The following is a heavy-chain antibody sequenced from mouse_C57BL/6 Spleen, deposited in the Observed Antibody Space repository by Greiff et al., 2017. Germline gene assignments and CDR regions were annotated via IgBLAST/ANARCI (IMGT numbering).Heavy chain of an antibody. J-gene: IGHJ3*01. V-gene: IGHV1-74*01. Sequence: QVQLQQPGAELVKPGASVKVSCTASGYTFTSYRMHWVKQRPGQGLEWIGRINPSDSDTNYNQKFKGKATLTVDKSSSPTYMQLSTLTSEESAVYYCGISRGAYWGQGTLVTVAA. CDR1: GYTFTSYR. D-gene: IGHD3-1*01. CDR3: GISRGAY. CDR2: INPSDSDT.